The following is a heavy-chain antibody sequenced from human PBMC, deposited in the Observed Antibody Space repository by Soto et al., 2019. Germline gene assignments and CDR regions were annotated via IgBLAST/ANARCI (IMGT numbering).Heavy chain of an antibody. V-gene: IGHV3-30-3*01. CDR2: ISYDGSDK. J-gene: IGHJ4*02. CDR3: ARDYYKYYDSSGYYRSPAY. CDR1: GFTFSTCI. D-gene: IGHD3-22*01. Sequence: PEGSLILSCAASGFTFSTCIMNWVRQAPGKGLEWVALISYDGSDKDYADSVKGRFTISRDNSRNTLFLQMNSLRAEDTAVYYCARDYYKYYDSSGYYRSPAYWGQGTLVTVSS.